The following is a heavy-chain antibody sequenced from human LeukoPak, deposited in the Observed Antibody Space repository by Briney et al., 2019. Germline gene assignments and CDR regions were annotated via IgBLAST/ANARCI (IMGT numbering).Heavy chain of an antibody. J-gene: IGHJ4*02. CDR2: ISYDGSNK. D-gene: IGHD4-17*01. V-gene: IGHV3-30-3*01. CDR3: ARVPPDYGDYYFDY. CDR1: GFTFSSYA. Sequence: GGSLRLSCAASGFTFSSYAMHWVRQAPGKGLEWVAVISYDGSNKYYADSVKGRFTISRDNSKNTLYLQMNSLRAVDTAVYYCARVPPDYGDYYFDYWGQGTLVTVSS.